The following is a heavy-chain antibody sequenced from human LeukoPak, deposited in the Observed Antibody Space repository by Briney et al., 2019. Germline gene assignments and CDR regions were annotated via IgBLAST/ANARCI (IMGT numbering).Heavy chain of an antibody. CDR1: GGSISSSSYY. CDR2: IYYSGST. Sequence: SETLSLTCTVSGGSISSSSYYWGWIRQPPGKGLEWIGSIYYSGSTYYNPSLKSRVTISVDTSKNQFSLKLSSVTAADTAVYYCARDLMTTVVTGSWFDPWGQGTLVTVSS. D-gene: IGHD4-23*01. J-gene: IGHJ5*02. CDR3: ARDLMTTVVTGSWFDP. V-gene: IGHV4-39*07.